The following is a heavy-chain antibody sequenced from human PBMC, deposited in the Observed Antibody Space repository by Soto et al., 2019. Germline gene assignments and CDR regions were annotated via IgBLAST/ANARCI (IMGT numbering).Heavy chain of an antibody. D-gene: IGHD2-21*01. CDR2: IYKSGST. J-gene: IGHJ5*02. V-gene: IGHV4-30-4*01. CDR3: ARVVVERPFYNWFDP. Sequence: PSETLSLTCNVSGGSIISGDYYFICIRQPPGNGLELIGHIYKSGSTYYNPSLKSRVTISVDTSKIQFSLKLRSVTASDTAVYYCARVVVERPFYNWFDPWGQGTLVTVSS. CDR1: GGSIISGDYY.